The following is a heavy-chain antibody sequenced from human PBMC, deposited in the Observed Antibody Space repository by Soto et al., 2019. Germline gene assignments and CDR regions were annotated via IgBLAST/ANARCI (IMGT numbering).Heavy chain of an antibody. J-gene: IGHJ3*02. CDR1: GFAFDDYA. CDR2: ISWNSDNI. Sequence: GGSLRLSCAASGFAFDDYAMHWVRQAPGKGLEWVSGISWNSDNIVYADSVKGRFTISRDNAKNSLYLQMNSLRAEDTALYYCAKDLYSNYGDAFDIWGQGTMVTVSS. CDR3: AKDLYSNYGDAFDI. D-gene: IGHD4-4*01. V-gene: IGHV3-9*01.